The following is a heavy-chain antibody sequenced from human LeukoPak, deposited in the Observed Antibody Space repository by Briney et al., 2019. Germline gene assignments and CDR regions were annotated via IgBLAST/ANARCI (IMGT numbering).Heavy chain of an antibody. V-gene: IGHV4-39*07. D-gene: IGHD5-18*01. CDR1: GGSISSSNYY. CDR3: ARWDTAMVDFDY. Sequence: PSETLSLTCTVSGGSISSSNYYWGWIRQPPGKGLEWIGNIYYSGSTYYNPSLKSRLTISVDTSKNQISLKLNSVTAADTAAYYCARWDTAMVDFDYWGQGTLVTVST. CDR2: IYYSGST. J-gene: IGHJ4*02.